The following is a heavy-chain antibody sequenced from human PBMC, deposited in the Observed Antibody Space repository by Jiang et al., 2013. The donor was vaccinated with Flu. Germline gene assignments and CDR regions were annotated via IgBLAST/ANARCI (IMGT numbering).Heavy chain of an antibody. D-gene: IGHD1-14*01. Sequence: VQLVESGGGLVQPGGSLRLSCAVSGFTFSDHYMDWVRQAPGKGLEWVGRSRNKANGYTTEYYPSVKGRFSVSREDSRNSLFLQMNSLKTXDTAVYYCVRGRNGFDHWGQGTLVTVSS. CDR1: GFTFSDHY. V-gene: IGHV3-72*01. J-gene: IGHJ4*02. CDR3: VRGRNGFDH. CDR2: SRNKANGYTT.